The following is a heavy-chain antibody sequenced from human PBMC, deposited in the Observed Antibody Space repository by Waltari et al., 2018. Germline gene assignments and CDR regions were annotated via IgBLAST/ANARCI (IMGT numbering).Heavy chain of an antibody. D-gene: IGHD3-3*01. CDR3: ARPRWYYDFWSGYYTDAFDI. J-gene: IGHJ3*02. V-gene: IGHV3-21*01. CDR1: GFTFSSYS. CDR2: ISSSSSYI. Sequence: EVQLVESGGGLVKPGGSLRLSCAASGFTFSSYSMNWVRQAPGKGLEWVSSISSSSSYIYYADSVKGRFTISRDNAKNSLYLQMNSLRAEDTAVYYCARPRWYYDFWSGYYTDAFDIWGQGTMVTVSS.